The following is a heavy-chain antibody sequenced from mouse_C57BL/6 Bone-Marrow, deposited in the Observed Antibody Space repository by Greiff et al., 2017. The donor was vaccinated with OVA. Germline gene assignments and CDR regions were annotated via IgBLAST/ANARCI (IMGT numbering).Heavy chain of an antibody. D-gene: IGHD2-4*01. V-gene: IGHV1-81*01. J-gene: IGHJ4*01. CDR3: ARHYDYDGGAMDY. CDR1: GYTFTSYG. CDR2: IYPRSGNT. Sequence: QVQLKQSGAELARPGASVKLSCKASGYTFTSYGISWVKQRTGQGLEWIGEIYPRSGNTYYNEKFKGKATLTADKSSSTAYMELRSLTSEDSAVYFCARHYDYDGGAMDYWGQGTSVTVSS.